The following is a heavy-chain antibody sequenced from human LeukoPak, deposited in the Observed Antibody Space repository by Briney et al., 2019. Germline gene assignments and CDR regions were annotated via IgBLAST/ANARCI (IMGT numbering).Heavy chain of an antibody. J-gene: IGHJ5*02. Sequence: SETLSLTCAVYGGSFSGYYWSWLRQPPGKGLEWIGEINHSGSTNYNPSLKSRVTISVDTSKNQFSLKLSSVTAADTAVYYCARERYYYGSGSNWFDPWGQGTLVTVPS. D-gene: IGHD3-10*01. V-gene: IGHV4-34*01. CDR3: ARERYYYGSGSNWFDP. CDR1: GGSFSGYY. CDR2: INHSGST.